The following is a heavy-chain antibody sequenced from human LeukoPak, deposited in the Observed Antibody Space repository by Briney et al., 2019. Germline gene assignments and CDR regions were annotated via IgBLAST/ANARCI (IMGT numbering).Heavy chain of an antibody. CDR1: GFTFSNYG. Sequence: GGSLRLSCAASGFTFSNYGMHWVRQAPGKGLEWVAVIWYDGSNKYYADSVKGRFTISRDNSKNTLYLQMNSLRAEDTAVYYCARDIMPSSIYYMDVWGKGTTVTVSS. D-gene: IGHD6-6*01. CDR3: ARDIMPSSIYYMDV. V-gene: IGHV3-33*01. J-gene: IGHJ6*03. CDR2: IWYDGSNK.